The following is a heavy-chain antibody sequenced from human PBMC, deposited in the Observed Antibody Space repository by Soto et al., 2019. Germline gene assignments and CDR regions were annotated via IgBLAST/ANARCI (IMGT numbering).Heavy chain of an antibody. CDR3: ARDYDFWSGYYDP. Sequence: TSETLSLTCAVYGGSFSGYYWSWIRQPPGKGLEWIGEINHSGSTNYNPSLKSRVTISVDTSKNQFSLKLSSVTAADTAVYYCARDYDFWSGYYDPWGQGTLVTVSS. J-gene: IGHJ5*02. CDR1: GGSFSGYY. V-gene: IGHV4-34*01. CDR2: INHSGST. D-gene: IGHD3-3*01.